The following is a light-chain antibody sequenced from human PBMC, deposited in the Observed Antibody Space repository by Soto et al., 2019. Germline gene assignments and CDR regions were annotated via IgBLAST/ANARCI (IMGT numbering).Light chain of an antibody. Sequence: ETVLTQSPGPLSLSPGERATVSCRASQSVGGSSLAWYQQRPGQAPRLLIYDTSKRATGIPDRFSGSGSGTDFTLTISRLEPEDFAVYYCQQYQNSPRTFGQGTKVEI. CDR3: QQYQNSPRT. CDR2: DTS. V-gene: IGKV3-20*01. J-gene: IGKJ1*01. CDR1: QSVGGSS.